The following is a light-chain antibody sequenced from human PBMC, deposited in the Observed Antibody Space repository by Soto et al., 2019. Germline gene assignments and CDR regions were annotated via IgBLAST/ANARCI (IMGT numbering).Light chain of an antibody. V-gene: IGKV3D-15*01. CDR2: DAS. J-gene: IGKJ4*01. CDR1: QSIRTD. Sequence: DRVMTQSPATLSVSPGERATLSCRASQSIRTDFAWYRQKSGQGPGLLIYDASTRATGIPARFSGSGSGTEFTLTISSLQSEDFAVYYCQQYNNWPLLFGGGTKVDIK. CDR3: QQYNNWPLL.